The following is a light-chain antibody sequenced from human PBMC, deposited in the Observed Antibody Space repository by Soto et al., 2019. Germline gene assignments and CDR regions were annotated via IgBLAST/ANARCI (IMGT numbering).Light chain of an antibody. CDR1: QSGSDSY. Sequence: EIVLTQSPGTLSLSPGERATLSCRASQSGSDSYLAWYQQKPGQPPRLLIYGVSSRGYGIPDRFSGSGSGTDFTLTISGLEPEDFAVYFCQQFQSSLRTFGQGTKVDIK. CDR2: GVS. J-gene: IGKJ1*01. V-gene: IGKV3-20*01. CDR3: QQFQSSLRT.